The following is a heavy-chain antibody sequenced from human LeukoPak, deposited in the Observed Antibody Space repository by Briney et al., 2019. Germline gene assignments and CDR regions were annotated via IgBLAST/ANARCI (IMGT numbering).Heavy chain of an antibody. V-gene: IGHV3-7*03. J-gene: IGHJ6*03. Sequence: GGSLRLSCAASGFPFSSYWMSWVRQAPGKGLEWVANIKQDGSEKYYLDSVKGRFTISRDNAKNSLYLQMNSLRAEDTAVYYCAKPATNYYYYMDVWGKGTTVTVSS. CDR3: AKPATNYYYYMDV. CDR1: GFPFSSYW. CDR2: IKQDGSEK.